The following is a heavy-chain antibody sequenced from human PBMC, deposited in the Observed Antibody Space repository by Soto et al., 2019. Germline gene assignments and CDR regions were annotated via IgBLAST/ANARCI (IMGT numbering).Heavy chain of an antibody. D-gene: IGHD3-3*01. J-gene: IGHJ4*02. V-gene: IGHV3-66*01. CDR3: ARDTLGGAYNFLH. CDR1: GFTVSNLF. CDR2: ISSNGIT. Sequence: GGSLRLFCAASGFTVSNLFMTWVRQAPGKGLQWVAVISSNGITYYADSVKGRFTISRDNSKNTLYLKMNSLRGEDTAVYYCARDTLGGAYNFLHGGQGTLVTVSS.